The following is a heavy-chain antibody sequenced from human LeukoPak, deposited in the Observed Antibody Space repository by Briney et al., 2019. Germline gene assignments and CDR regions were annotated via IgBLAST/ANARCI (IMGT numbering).Heavy chain of an antibody. D-gene: IGHD3-9*01. Sequence: PSETLSLTCAVYGGSFSGYYWSWIRQPPGKGLEWIGEINHSGSTNYNPSLKSRVTISVDTSKNQFSLKLSSVTAADTAVYYCARGYDILTGYYYRMDVRGQGTTVTVSS. CDR2: INHSGST. V-gene: IGHV4-34*01. CDR1: GGSFSGYY. CDR3: ARGYDILTGYYYRMDV. J-gene: IGHJ6*02.